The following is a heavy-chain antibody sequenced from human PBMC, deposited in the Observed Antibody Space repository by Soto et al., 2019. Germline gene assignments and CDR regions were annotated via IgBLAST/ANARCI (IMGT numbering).Heavy chain of an antibody. Sequence: EVQLVESGGGLVQPGGSLKLSCAASGFTFSGSAMHWVRQASGKGLEWVGRIRSKANSYATAYAASVKGRFTISRDDSKNTAYLQMNSLKTEDTAVYYCTRQGDSSGYYYDLGFDYWGQGTLVTVSS. CDR1: GFTFSGSA. D-gene: IGHD3-22*01. CDR3: TRQGDSSGYYYDLGFDY. J-gene: IGHJ4*02. V-gene: IGHV3-73*02. CDR2: IRSKANSYAT.